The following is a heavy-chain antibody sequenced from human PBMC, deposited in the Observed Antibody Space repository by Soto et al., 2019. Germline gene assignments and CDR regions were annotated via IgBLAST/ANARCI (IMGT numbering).Heavy chain of an antibody. Sequence: QVQLQESGPGLVKPSQTLSLTCTVSGGSISSGGYYWSWIRQHPGKGLEWIGYIYYSGSTYYNPSLKSRVTVSVDTSKNQFSLKWSSVTAADTAVYYCARFSTRYCSGGSCYTDAFDIWGQGTMVTVSS. CDR3: ARFSTRYCSGGSCYTDAFDI. CDR1: GGSISSGGYY. J-gene: IGHJ3*02. CDR2: IYYSGST. V-gene: IGHV4-31*03. D-gene: IGHD2-15*01.